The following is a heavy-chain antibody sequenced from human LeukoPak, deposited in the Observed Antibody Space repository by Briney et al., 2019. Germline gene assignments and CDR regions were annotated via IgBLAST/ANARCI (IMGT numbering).Heavy chain of an antibody. V-gene: IGHV4-61*02. D-gene: IGHD3-10*01. CDR3: ARRYYETNGMDV. J-gene: IGHJ6*04. Sequence: SETLSLTCTVSGVGVNSGSYYWTWIRQPAGQGLEWIGRISPSGSTNYNPSLNSRVTISLDTSKNQFSLNLSSVTGADTAVYYCARRYYETNGMDVWGDGTTVTISS. CDR2: ISPSGST. CDR1: GVGVNSGSYY.